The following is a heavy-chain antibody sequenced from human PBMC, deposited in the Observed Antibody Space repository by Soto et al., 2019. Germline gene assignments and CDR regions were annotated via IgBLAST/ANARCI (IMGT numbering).Heavy chain of an antibody. Sequence: ASVKVSCKASGYTFTSYGISWVRQAPGQGLEWMGWISAYNGNTNYAQKLQGRVTMTTDTSTSTAYMELRSLRSDDTAVYYRARDHYDSSGYYYDAFDIWGQGEMVTVSS. D-gene: IGHD3-22*01. J-gene: IGHJ3*02. V-gene: IGHV1-18*04. CDR3: ARDHYDSSGYYYDAFDI. CDR2: ISAYNGNT. CDR1: GYTFTSYG.